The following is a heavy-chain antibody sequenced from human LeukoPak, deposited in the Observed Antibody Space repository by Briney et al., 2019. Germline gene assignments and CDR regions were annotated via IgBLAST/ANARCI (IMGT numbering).Heavy chain of an antibody. CDR1: GGSISSGGYY. CDR3: ARDRGIAAAGTDWFDP. D-gene: IGHD6-13*01. J-gene: IGHJ5*02. Sequence: PSETLSLTCSVSGGSISSGGYYWNWIRQHPGKGLEWIGYIYYSGSTYYNPSLKSRVTISVDTSKNQFSLKLSSVTAADTAVYYCARDRGIAAAGTDWFDPWGQGTLVTVSS. CDR2: IYYSGST. V-gene: IGHV4-31*03.